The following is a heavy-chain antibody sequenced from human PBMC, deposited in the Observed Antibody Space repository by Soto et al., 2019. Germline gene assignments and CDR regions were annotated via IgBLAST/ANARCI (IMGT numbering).Heavy chain of an antibody. V-gene: IGHV4-39*01. CDR2: IFYLGSS. Sequence: PSDTLSLTCTVSGDSIISSDFYWGWVRQPPGKGLEWIGSIFYLGSSYYNPSLKSRVTMSVDTSKNQFSLRLRSVTAADTALYFCARHSLALRKNNWFDPWGQGIMVTAPQ. CDR3: ARHSLALRKNNWFDP. D-gene: IGHD3-3*02. CDR1: GDSIISSDFY. J-gene: IGHJ5*02.